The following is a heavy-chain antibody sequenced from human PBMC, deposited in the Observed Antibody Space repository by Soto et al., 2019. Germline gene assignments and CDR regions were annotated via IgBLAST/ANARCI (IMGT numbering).Heavy chain of an antibody. CDR1: GLTFNRYG. CDR2: ISAYNGNT. CDR3: ARDTAPSVFDY. V-gene: IGHV1-18*04. Sequence: GASVKVSCKASGLTFNRYGISWVAQAPGQGLEWMGWISAYNGNTNYAQKLQGRVTMTTDTSTSTAYMELRSLRSDDTAVYYCARDTAPSVFDYWGQGTLVTVSS. J-gene: IGHJ4*02.